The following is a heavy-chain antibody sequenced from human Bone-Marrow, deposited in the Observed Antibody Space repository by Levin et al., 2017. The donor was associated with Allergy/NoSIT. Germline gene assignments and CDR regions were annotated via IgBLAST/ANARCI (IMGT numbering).Heavy chain of an antibody. CDR2: IWFDGTEK. CDR1: GFTFNGYV. D-gene: IGHD3-22*01. J-gene: IGHJ4*02. CDR3: ARDEGDDSRGYYFDY. V-gene: IGHV3-33*01. Sequence: GESLKISCATSGFTFNGYVIHWVRQAPGKGLEWVALIWFDGTEKYYADSVKGRFTVSRDNSKNTLYLQMNNLRAEDTAVYYCARDEGDDSRGYYFDYWGQGTLVTVSS.